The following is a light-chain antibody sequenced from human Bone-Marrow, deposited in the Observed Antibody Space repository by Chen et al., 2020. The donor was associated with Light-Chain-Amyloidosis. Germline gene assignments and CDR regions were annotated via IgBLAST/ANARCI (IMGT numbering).Light chain of an antibody. J-gene: IGLJ2*01. Sequence: SYELSQPPSLSVSQGQTARITCSGEDLPTRYAYRYQQKPGQAPVLVIHRGTVRPSWVSDGCSGCSAVTTTTLTIRGVQAEDEADYHCHSADRSGTYEVVFGGGTKLTVL. CDR2: RGT. CDR3: HSADRSGTYEVV. CDR1: DLPTRY. V-gene: IGLV3-25*03.